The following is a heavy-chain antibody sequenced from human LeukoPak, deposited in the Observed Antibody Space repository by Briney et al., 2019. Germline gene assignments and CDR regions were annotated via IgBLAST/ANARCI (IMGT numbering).Heavy chain of an antibody. CDR2: ISAYNGNT. V-gene: IGHV1-18*01. Sequence: ASVKVSCKASGYTLTSYGISCVRQAPGQGLEWMGWISAYNGNTNYAQKLQGRVTMTTDTSTSTAYMELRSLRSDDTAVYYCARDKRFGYSSSWYEDYWGQGTLVTVSS. D-gene: IGHD6-13*01. CDR3: ARDKRFGYSSSWYEDY. CDR1: GYTLTSYG. J-gene: IGHJ4*02.